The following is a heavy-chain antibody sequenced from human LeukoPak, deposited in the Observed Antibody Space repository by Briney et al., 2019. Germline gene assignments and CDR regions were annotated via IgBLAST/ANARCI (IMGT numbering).Heavy chain of an antibody. CDR2: ISSNGGST. J-gene: IGHJ4*02. CDR1: GFTFKSYP. CDR3: ARDSTAYYYFDC. V-gene: IGHV3-64*04. Sequence: GGSLRLSCSAAGFTFKSYPMHWVRQAPGKGLEFVSAISSNGGSTYYADSVKGRLTISRDKSKNTLYLQMNSLRAEDTAVYFCARDSTAYYYFDCWGQGTLVTVSS. D-gene: IGHD3-22*01.